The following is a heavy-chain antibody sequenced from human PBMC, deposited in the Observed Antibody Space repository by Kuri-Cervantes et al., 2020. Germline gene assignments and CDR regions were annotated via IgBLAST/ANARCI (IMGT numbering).Heavy chain of an antibody. J-gene: IGHJ6*02. D-gene: IGHD1-26*01. Sequence: ASVKVSCKASGYTFTSYYMHWVRQAPGQGLEWMGWMNPNSGGTSYAQKFQGRVTMTRDTSISTAYMELSRLRSDDTAVYYCARARIVGAPPYYYRIDVWGQGTTVTVSS. CDR2: MNPNSGGT. CDR1: GYTFTSYY. V-gene: IGHV1-2*02. CDR3: ARARIVGAPPYYYRIDV.